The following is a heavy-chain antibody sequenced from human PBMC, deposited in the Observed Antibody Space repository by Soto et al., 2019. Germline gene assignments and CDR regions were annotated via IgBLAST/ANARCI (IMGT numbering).Heavy chain of an antibody. CDR1: GFTFSVYA. V-gene: IGHV3-23*01. Sequence: EVQLLESGGGLVQPGGSLRLSCAASGFTFSVYAMSWVRQAPGKGLECVSGISGSGGSTSYADSVKGRFTISRANSKNTLSLQMNSRRADDTAVYYCAKALSGGHDYWGPGTLVTVSS. CDR3: AKALSGGHDY. J-gene: IGHJ4*02. D-gene: IGHD2-15*01. CDR2: ISGSGGST.